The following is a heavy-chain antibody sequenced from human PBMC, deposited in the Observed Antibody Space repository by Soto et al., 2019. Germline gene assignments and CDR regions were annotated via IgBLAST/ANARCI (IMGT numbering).Heavy chain of an antibody. CDR3: ARGVPYYDFWSGYPPFDP. V-gene: IGHV4-59*01. CDR2: IYYSGST. J-gene: IGHJ5*02. Sequence: SETLSLTCTVSGGSISSYYWSWIRQPPGKGLEWIGYIYYSGSTNYNPSLKSRVTISVDTSKNQFSLKLSSVTAADTAVYYCARGVPYYDFWSGYPPFDPWGQGTLVTVSS. D-gene: IGHD3-3*01. CDR1: GGSISSYY.